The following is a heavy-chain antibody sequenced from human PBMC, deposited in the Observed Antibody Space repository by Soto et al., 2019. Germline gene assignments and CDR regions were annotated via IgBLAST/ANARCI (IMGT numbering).Heavy chain of an antibody. CDR1: GGTFSSYA. CDR3: ASHSSLRGYCISTSCYGYYYGMDV. J-gene: IGHJ6*02. CDR2: IIPIFGTA. Sequence: QVQLVQSGAEVKKPGSSVKVSCKASGGTFSSYAISWVRQAPGQGLEWMGGIIPIFGTADYAQKFQGRVTITADESTSTAYMELSSLRSVDTAVYYCASHSSLRGYCISTSCYGYYYGMDVWGQGTTVTVSS. D-gene: IGHD2-2*01. V-gene: IGHV1-69*12.